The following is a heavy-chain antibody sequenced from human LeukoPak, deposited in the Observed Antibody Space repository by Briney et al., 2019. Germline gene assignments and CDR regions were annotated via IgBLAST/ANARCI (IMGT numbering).Heavy chain of an antibody. CDR3: ARRLAARGMYWFDP. Sequence: GESLKISCKGSGYIFTSYWIGWVRQMPGKGLEWMGIIYPGDSDTRYSPSFQGQVTISADKSISTAYLQWSSLKASDTAIYYCARRLAARGMYWFDPWGQGTLVTVSS. J-gene: IGHJ5*02. CDR2: IYPGDSDT. V-gene: IGHV5-51*01. D-gene: IGHD1-26*01. CDR1: GYIFTSYW.